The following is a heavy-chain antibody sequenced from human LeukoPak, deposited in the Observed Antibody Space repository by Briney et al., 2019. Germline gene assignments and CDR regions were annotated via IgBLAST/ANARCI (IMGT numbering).Heavy chain of an antibody. Sequence: GASVTVSFKASGYTFTGYYMHWVRQAPGQGLEWMGWINPNSGGTNYAQKFQGRVTMTRDTSISTAYMELSRLRSDDTAVYYCASQNLVVPAAILLYWGQGTLVTVSS. J-gene: IGHJ4*02. CDR3: ASQNLVVPAAILLY. V-gene: IGHV1-2*02. D-gene: IGHD2-2*01. CDR2: INPNSGGT. CDR1: GYTFTGYY.